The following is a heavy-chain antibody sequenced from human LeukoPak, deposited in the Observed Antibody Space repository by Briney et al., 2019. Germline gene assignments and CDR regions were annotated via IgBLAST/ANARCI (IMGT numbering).Heavy chain of an antibody. D-gene: IGHD3-10*01. CDR2: IYYSGST. J-gene: IGHJ5*02. CDR3: ARGGAYYYGSSTARFDP. CDR1: GGSISSGGYY. V-gene: IGHV4-31*03. Sequence: SETLSLTCTVSGGSISSGGYYWSWIRQHPGKGLEWIGYIYYSGSTYYNPSLKSRVTISVDTSKNQFSLKLSSVTAADTAVYYCARGGAYYYGSSTARFDPWGQGTLVTVSS.